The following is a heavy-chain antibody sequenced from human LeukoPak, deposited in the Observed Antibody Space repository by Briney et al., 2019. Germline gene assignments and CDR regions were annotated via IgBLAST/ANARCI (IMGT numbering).Heavy chain of an antibody. CDR2: ISGSGGST. CDR1: GFNFSSYA. D-gene: IGHD2-15*01. V-gene: IGHV3-23*01. J-gene: IGHJ5*02. CDR3: AKGDQKVVAALSWFDP. Sequence: GGSLGLSFSASGFNFSSYAMSWVRQAPGKGLEWVSAISGSGGSTYYADSVKGRFTISRDNSKNTLYLQMNSLRAEDTAVYYCAKGDQKVVAALSWFDPWGQGTLVTVSS.